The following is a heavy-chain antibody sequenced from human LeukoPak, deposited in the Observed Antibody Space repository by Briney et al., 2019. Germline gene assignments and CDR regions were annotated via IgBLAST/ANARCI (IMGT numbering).Heavy chain of an antibody. J-gene: IGHJ4*02. Sequence: ASVKVSCKVSGYTLTELSMHWVRQAPGKGLEWMGGFDPEDGVTIYAQKFQGRVTMTEDTSTDTAYMELSSLRSEDTAVYYCATRLLGGNDFDYWGQGTLVTVSS. D-gene: IGHD4-23*01. CDR1: GYTLTELS. CDR3: ATRLLGGNDFDY. CDR2: FDPEDGVT. V-gene: IGHV1-24*01.